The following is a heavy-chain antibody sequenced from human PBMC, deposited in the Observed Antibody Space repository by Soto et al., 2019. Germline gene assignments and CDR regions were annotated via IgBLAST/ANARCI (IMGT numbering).Heavy chain of an antibody. Sequence: QVQLVQSGAEVKNPGSSVNVSCKTVGGTMRSFAFSWVRQAPGQGLEWMGGIIPAFATPNHAQKFQDRVTISADESTSTVYMELRRRRSEDSAVYFCARGADVFGYNWKYVPFAGWGQGTQINVSS. CDR2: IIPAFATP. V-gene: IGHV1-69*01. CDR3: ARGADVFGYNWKYVPFAG. CDR1: GGTMRSFA. J-gene: IGHJ4*02. D-gene: IGHD1-20*01.